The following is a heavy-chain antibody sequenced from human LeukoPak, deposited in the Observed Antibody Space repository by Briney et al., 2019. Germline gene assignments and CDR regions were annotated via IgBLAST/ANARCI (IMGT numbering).Heavy chain of an antibody. Sequence: ASVKVSCKASGGTFSSYGISWVRQAPGQGLEWMGWISAYNGNTNYAQELQGRVTMTTDTSTSTAYMELRSLRSDDTAVYYCARDDSGDYEGYFDYWGQGTLVTVSS. CDR3: ARDDSGDYEGYFDY. J-gene: IGHJ4*02. CDR2: ISAYNGNT. V-gene: IGHV1-18*01. D-gene: IGHD4-17*01. CDR1: GGTFSSYG.